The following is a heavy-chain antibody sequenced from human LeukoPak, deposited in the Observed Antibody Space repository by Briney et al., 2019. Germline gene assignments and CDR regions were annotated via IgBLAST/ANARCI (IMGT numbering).Heavy chain of an antibody. CDR2: IKQDGSEI. CDR3: ATVEGDSGGWRFDY. J-gene: IGHJ4*02. V-gene: IGHV3-7*01. CDR1: GFTFSSYW. D-gene: IGHD6-19*01. Sequence: GGSLRLSCTASGFTFSSYWMSWVRQAPGKGLDWVANIKQDGSEIYYVGSVKDRFTISRDNAQHSLYLQMNSLRAEDTAIYYCATVEGDSGGWRFDYWGQGSLVTVSS.